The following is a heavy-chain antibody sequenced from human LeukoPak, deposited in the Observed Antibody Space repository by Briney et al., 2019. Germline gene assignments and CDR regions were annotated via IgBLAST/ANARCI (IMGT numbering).Heavy chain of an antibody. D-gene: IGHD2-21*01. CDR1: GFTFCDYA. CDR3: TRDKSLWSSGFDY. V-gene: IGHV3-49*04. J-gene: IGHJ4*02. CDR2: IRSKAYGGTT. Sequence: PGGSLRLSCTASGFTFCDYAMNWVRQAPGKGLEWVGFIRSKAYGGTTEYAASVKGRFTISRDDSKSIAYVQMNSLKTEDTAVYYCTRDKSLWSSGFDYWGQGTLVTVSS.